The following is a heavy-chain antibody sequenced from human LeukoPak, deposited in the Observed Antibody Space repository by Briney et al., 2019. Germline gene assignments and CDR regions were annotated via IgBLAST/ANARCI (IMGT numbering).Heavy chain of an antibody. CDR2: ISSSSSYI. J-gene: IGHJ4*02. CDR1: GFTFSSYS. V-gene: IGHV3-21*01. CDR3: ARGHTAVTRHFDF. Sequence: GGFLRLSCAASGFTFSSYSMNWVRQAPGKGLEWVSSISSSSSYIYYADSVKGRFTISRDNAKNLLYLDMNSLRAEDTAVYYCARGHTAVTRHFDFWGQGTLVTVSS. D-gene: IGHD4-17*01.